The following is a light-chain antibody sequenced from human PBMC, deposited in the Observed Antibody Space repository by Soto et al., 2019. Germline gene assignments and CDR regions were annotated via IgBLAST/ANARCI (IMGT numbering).Light chain of an antibody. Sequence: EIVLTQSPATLSVSPGERATISCRASQSISSSLAWYQQQPGQAPRLLIYHASTRAAGIPARFSGSGSGTEFTLTISSLQSEDFAVYYCQQYYNWPPGTFGQGTKVEIK. J-gene: IGKJ1*01. CDR3: QQYYNWPPGT. CDR1: QSISSS. CDR2: HAS. V-gene: IGKV3-15*01.